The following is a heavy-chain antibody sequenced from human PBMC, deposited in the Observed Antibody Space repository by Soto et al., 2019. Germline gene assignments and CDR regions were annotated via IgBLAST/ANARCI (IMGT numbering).Heavy chain of an antibody. CDR1: GXTLSNAG. J-gene: IGHJ4*02. CDR3: TTDSFSDGCHF. CDR2: IKSKTDGGTK. Sequence: GSLRLAGAASGXTLSNAGMGWVRQAPGKGLEWVGRIKSKTDGGTKDYAAPVKGRFTISRDDSKNTLYLQMNRIKTEDTAVYYCTTDSFSDGCHFGGEGALVTVSS. V-gene: IGHV3-15*01. D-gene: IGHD2-15*01.